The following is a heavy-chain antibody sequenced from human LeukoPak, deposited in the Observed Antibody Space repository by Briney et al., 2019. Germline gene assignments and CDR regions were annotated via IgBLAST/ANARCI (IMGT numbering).Heavy chain of an antibody. CDR1: GDSLGSYY. V-gene: IGHV4-4*09. D-gene: IGHD2-8*01. J-gene: IGHJ3*02. CDR3: ARRERLRGYCSNGECYRYALDI. CDR2: ILISGST. Sequence: SETLSLTCTVSGDSLGSYYWTWVRQPPGKGLEWIGNILISGSTNYTPSLKSRITVSVDPSKHQFSLKLNSVTAADTAVYYCARRERLRGYCSNGECYRYALDIWGQGTMVTVSS.